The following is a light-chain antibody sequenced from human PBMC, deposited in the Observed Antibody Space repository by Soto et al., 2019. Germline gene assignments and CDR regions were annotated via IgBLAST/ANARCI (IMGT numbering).Light chain of an antibody. V-gene: IGKV3-20*01. CDR1: QSVSSSSY. CDR3: QQYYSYPPI. J-gene: IGKJ2*01. Sequence: EIVLTQSPGTLSLSPGERATLSCRASQSVSSSSYLAWYQQKPGQAPRLLIYGASSRATGIPDRFSGSGSATDFTLTISYLQSEDFATYFCQQYYSYPPIFGQGTKLEIK. CDR2: GAS.